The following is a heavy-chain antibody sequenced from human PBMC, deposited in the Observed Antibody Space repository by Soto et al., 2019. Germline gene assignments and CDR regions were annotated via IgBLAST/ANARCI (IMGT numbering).Heavy chain of an antibody. CDR2: INPSGGSI. Sequence: GASLKVSCKASGYTFTNNAIHWVRQAPGQRLEWMGVINPSGGSINYAQKFQGRVTMTRDTSTSTVYMELSSLRSEDTAVYYCARDRGRGGSYYIYFYGMDVWGQGTTVTVSS. J-gene: IGHJ6*02. CDR1: GYTFTNNA. D-gene: IGHD1-26*01. V-gene: IGHV1-46*01. CDR3: ARDRGRGGSYYIYFYGMDV.